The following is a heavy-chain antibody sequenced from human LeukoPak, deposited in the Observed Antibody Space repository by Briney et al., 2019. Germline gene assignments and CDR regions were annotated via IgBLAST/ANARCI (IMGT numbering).Heavy chain of an antibody. CDR3: AREALYYYDSSGRINNWFDP. CDR2: IYTSGST. CDR1: GGSISSGSYY. J-gene: IGHJ5*02. D-gene: IGHD3-22*01. V-gene: IGHV4-61*02. Sequence: SETLSLTCTVSGGSISSGSYYWSWIRQPAGKGLEWIGRIYTSGSTNYNPSLKSRVTMSVDTSKNQFSLKLSSVTAADTAVYYCAREALYYYDSSGRINNWFDPWGQGTLVTVSS.